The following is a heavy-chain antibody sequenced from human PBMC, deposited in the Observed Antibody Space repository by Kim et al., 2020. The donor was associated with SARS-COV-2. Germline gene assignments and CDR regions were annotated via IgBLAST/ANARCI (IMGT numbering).Heavy chain of an antibody. CDR1: GGSISGYY. CDR2: IYYSGGT. V-gene: IGHV4-59*13. J-gene: IGHJ5*01. CDR3: AREGYGDYGYDS. Sequence: SETLSLTCTVSGGSISGYYWNWIRQPPGKGLEWIGYIYYSGGTNYNPSLRSRVTISIDTSKSHFSLELSSVTAADTAVYYCAREGYGDYGYDSWGQGTL. D-gene: IGHD4-17*01.